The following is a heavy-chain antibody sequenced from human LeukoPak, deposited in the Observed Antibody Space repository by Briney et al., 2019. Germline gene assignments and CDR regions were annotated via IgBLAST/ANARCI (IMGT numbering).Heavy chain of an antibody. CDR3: ARSPRVSNYPDY. D-gene: IGHD3-10*01. J-gene: IGHJ4*02. CDR1: GGTFSSYA. V-gene: IGHV1-69*04. CDR2: IIPILGIA. Sequence: SVKVSCKASGGTFSSYAISWVRQAPGQGLEWMGRIIPILGIANYAQKFQGRVTITADKSTSTAYMELSSLGSEDTAVYYCARSPRVSNYPDYWGQGTLVTVSP.